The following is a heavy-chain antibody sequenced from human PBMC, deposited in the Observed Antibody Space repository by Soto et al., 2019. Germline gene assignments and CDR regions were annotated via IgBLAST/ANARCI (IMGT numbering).Heavy chain of an antibody. J-gene: IGHJ4*02. V-gene: IGHV3-30-3*01. CDR2: ISYDGSNK. CDR1: GFTFSSYA. D-gene: IGHD1-20*01. CDR3: ARDLKAVSTEVEY. Sequence: VGSLRLSCASSGFTFSSYAMHCVRHSPGKWLEWVAVISYDGSNKYYADSVKGRFTISRDNSKNTLYLQMNSLRAEDTAVYYCARDLKAVSTEVEYWGQGTLVTVSS.